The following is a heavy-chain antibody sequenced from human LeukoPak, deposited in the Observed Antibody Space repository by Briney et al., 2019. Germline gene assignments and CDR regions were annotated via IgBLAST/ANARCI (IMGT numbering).Heavy chain of an antibody. CDR3: ARGRQVGATVHFDY. CDR2: INPNSGGT. V-gene: IGHV1-2*02. Sequence: ASVKVSCKASGYTFTGYYMHWVRQAPGQGLEWMGWINPNSGGTNYAQKFQGRVTMTRDTSISTAYMELSRLRSDDTAVYYCARGRQVGATVHFDYWGQGTLVTVSS. D-gene: IGHD1-26*01. J-gene: IGHJ4*02. CDR1: GYTFTGYY.